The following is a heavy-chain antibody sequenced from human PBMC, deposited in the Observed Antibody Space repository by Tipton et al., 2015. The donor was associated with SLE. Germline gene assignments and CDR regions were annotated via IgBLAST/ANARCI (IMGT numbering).Heavy chain of an antibody. CDR1: GGSISSSIYY. CDR3: ARLDSSGPGDV. V-gene: IGHV4-39*07. J-gene: IGHJ6*02. CDR2: IYYSGGT. Sequence: LRLSCTVSGGSISSSIYYWGWIRQPPGKGLEWIGSIYYSGGTYYNPSLKSRVTISVDTSKNQFSLRLSSVTAADTAVYYCARLDSSGPGDVWGQGTTVTVS. D-gene: IGHD6-19*01.